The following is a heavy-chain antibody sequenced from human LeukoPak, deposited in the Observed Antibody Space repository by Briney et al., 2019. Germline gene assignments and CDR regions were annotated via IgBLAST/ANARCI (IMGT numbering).Heavy chain of an antibody. J-gene: IGHJ4*02. CDR2: IYTSGST. Sequence: SETLSLTCTVSGGSISSGSYYWSWIRQPAGKGLGWIRRIYTSGSTNYNPSLKSRVTISVDTSKNQFSLKLISVTAADAAVYYCARDSYYDILTGFRQFDSWGQGILVTVSS. CDR3: ARDSYYDILTGFRQFDS. CDR1: GGSISSGSYY. V-gene: IGHV4-61*02. D-gene: IGHD3-9*01.